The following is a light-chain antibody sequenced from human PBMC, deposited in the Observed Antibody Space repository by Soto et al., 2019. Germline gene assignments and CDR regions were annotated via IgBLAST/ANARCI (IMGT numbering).Light chain of an antibody. J-gene: IGLJ1*01. CDR2: EGS. CDR3: CSYAGSSTYV. V-gene: IGLV2-23*01. Sequence: QSVLTQSASVSGSPGQSITISCTGTSSDVGSYNLVSWYQQHPGKAPKLMIYEGSKRPSGVSNRFSGSKSGNTASLTISGLQDEDEADYYCCSYAGSSTYVFGTGTKVTVL. CDR1: SSDVGSYNL.